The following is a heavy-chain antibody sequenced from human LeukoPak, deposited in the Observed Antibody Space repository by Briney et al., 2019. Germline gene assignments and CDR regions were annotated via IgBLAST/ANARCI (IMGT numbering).Heavy chain of an antibody. Sequence: GGSLRLSCAASGFTVSSNYMSWVRQAPGKGLEWVSVIYSGGSTYYADSVKGRFTISRDNSKNTLYLQMNSLRAEDTAVYYCARVLYDFWSGFNGMDVWGQGTTVTVSS. J-gene: IGHJ6*02. V-gene: IGHV3-53*01. CDR1: GFTVSSNY. CDR3: ARVLYDFWSGFNGMDV. D-gene: IGHD3-3*01. CDR2: IYSGGST.